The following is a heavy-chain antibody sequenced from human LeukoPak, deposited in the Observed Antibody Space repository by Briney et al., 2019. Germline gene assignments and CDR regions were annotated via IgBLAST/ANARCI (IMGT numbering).Heavy chain of an antibody. V-gene: IGHV1-69*04. J-gene: IGHJ6*02. D-gene: IGHD3-10*01. CDR1: GGTFSSYA. CDR2: IIPILGIA. CDR3: ARESLVSGSPNYYYCGMDV. Sequence: SVKVSCKASGGTFSSYAISWVRQAPGQGLEWVGRIIPILGIANYAQKFQGRVTITADKSTSTAYMELSSLRSEDTAVYYCARESLVSGSPNYYYCGMDVWDQGTTVTVSS.